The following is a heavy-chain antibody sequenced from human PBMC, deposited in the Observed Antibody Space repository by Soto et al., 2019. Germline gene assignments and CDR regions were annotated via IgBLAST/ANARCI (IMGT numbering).Heavy chain of an antibody. CDR2: IYYSGST. V-gene: IGHV4-59*01. J-gene: IGHJ4*02. D-gene: IGHD6-19*01. CDR3: ARGLYYSSGWYGIDY. Sequence: SETLSLTCPVSGGSISSYYWSWIRQPPGKGLEWIGYIYYSGSTNYNPSLKSRVTISVDTSKNQFSLKLSSVTAADTAVYYCARGLYYSSGWYGIDYWGQGTLVTVSS. CDR1: GGSISSYY.